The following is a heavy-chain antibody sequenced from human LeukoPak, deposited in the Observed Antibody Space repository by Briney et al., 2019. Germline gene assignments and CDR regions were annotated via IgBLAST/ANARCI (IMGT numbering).Heavy chain of an antibody. V-gene: IGHV3-48*02. D-gene: IGHD2-21*02. CDR1: GFTFSSYS. Sequence: RTGGSLRLSCAASGFTFSSYSMNWVRQAPGKGLEWVSYVSSSSSTIYYADSVKGRFTISRDNAKNSLYLQMNSLRDEDTAVYYCARDPAPSAYCGGDCYPSLPDAFDIWGQGTMVTVSS. J-gene: IGHJ3*02. CDR2: VSSSSSTI. CDR3: ARDPAPSAYCGGDCYPSLPDAFDI.